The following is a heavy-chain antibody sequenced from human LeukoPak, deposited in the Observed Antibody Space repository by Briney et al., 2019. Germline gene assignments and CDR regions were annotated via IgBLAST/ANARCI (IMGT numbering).Heavy chain of an antibody. V-gene: IGHV1-46*01. D-gene: IGHD2-2*01. Sequence: ASVKVSCKASGYTFTSYYMHWVRQAPGLGLEWMGIINPSGGSTNYAQKFQGRVTMTRDTSTSTVYMELSSLRSEDTAVYYCARDFGGIVVVPAAMHFDYWGQGTLVTVSS. CDR3: ARDFGGIVVVPAAMHFDY. CDR1: GYTFTSYY. J-gene: IGHJ4*02. CDR2: INPSGGST.